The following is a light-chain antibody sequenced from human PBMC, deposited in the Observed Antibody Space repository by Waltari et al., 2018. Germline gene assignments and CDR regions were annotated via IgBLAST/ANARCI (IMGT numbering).Light chain of an antibody. CDR3: AAWDSSLRAMT. CDR1: SSHVGSTF. V-gene: IGLV1-51*01. CDR2: DDH. J-gene: IGLJ2*01. Sequence: QSVLTQPPSVSAPPGQDVTISCSGSSSHVGSTFVSWYPQLPGMAPKLLIPDDHRRRSVTPNRFSGSKSGTSATLAITGLQTDDEADYYCAAWDSSLRAMTFGGGTKLTAL.